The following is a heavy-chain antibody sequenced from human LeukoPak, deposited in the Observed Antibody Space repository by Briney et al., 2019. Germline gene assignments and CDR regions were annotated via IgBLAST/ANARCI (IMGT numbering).Heavy chain of an antibody. D-gene: IGHD3-22*01. CDR2: ISSSSSYI. Sequence: GGSLRLSCAASGFTFSSYSMNWVRQAPGKGLEWVSSISSSSSYIYYADSVKGRFTISRDNAKNSLYLQMNSLRAEDTAVYYCAREVYYYHSDGYYYSGGFAYWGQGTLVTVSS. CDR3: AREVYYYHSDGYYYSGGFAY. CDR1: GFTFSSYS. V-gene: IGHV3-21*01. J-gene: IGHJ4*02.